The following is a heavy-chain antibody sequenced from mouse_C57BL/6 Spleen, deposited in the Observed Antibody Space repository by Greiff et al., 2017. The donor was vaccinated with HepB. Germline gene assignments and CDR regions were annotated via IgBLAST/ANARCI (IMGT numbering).Heavy chain of an antibody. Sequence: QVQLKESGPGLVQPSQSLSITCTVSGFSLTSYGVHWVRQSPGKGLEWLGVIWSGGSTDYNAAFISRLSISKDNSKSQVFFKMNSLQADDTAIYYWARAEESNSYWYFDVWGTGTTVTVAS. CDR3: ARAEESNSYWYFDV. CDR2: IWSGGST. V-gene: IGHV2-2*01. J-gene: IGHJ1*03. CDR1: GFSLTSYG. D-gene: IGHD2-5*01.